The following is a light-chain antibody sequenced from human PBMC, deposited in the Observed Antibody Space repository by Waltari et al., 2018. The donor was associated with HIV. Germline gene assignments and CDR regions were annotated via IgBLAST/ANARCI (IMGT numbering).Light chain of an antibody. Sequence: EIVMTQPPPTLSVSPGGRATLSCRSSQGLSSNRAGYKQKPGQAPRLLIDGESTRATGIPARFSGIGSETEFTLTISGLQSEDFAVDFCQQYSNWPPNTFSQGTKLAIK. J-gene: IGKJ2*01. CDR1: QGLSSN. CDR2: GES. CDR3: QQYSNWPPNT. V-gene: IGKV3-15*01.